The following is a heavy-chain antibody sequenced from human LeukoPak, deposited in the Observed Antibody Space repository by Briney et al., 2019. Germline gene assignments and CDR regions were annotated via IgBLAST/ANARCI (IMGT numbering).Heavy chain of an antibody. CDR2: ISASGGST. CDR3: AKARFYDLLTGFPPD. J-gene: IGHJ4*02. D-gene: IGHD3-9*01. V-gene: IGHV3-23*01. Sequence: PGGSLRLSYAVFGLTFSSYAMSWVRQAPGKGLEWVSTISASGGSTYYADSVKGRFTISRDNSKNTLYLQMSSLRVEDTARYYCAKARFYDLLTGFPPDWGQGTLVTVSS. CDR1: GLTFSSYA.